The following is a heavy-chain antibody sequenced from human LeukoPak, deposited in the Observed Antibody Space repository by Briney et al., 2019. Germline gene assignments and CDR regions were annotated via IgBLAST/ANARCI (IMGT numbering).Heavy chain of an antibody. V-gene: IGHV5-51*01. CDR3: ASPLGEGRFAFDI. CDR2: IYPDDSDT. CDR1: GYSFSNYW. J-gene: IGHJ3*02. Sequence: GESLKISCKVSGYSFSNYWIGWVRQMPGKGLEWMGIIYPDDSDTRYSPSLQGQVTISADKSIATTYLHWSGLKASDTAMYYCASPLGEGRFAFDIWGQGTMVTVSS. D-gene: IGHD1-26*01.